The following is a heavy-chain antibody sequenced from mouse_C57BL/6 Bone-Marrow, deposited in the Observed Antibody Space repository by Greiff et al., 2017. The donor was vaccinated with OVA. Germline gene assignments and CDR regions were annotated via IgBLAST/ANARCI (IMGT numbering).Heavy chain of an antibody. CDR2: IYPGDGDT. CDR3: ATFYYV. J-gene: IGHJ4*01. D-gene: IGHD1-1*01. V-gene: IGHV1-82*01. CDR1: GYAFSSSW. Sequence: QLQESGPELVKPGASVKISCKASGYAFSSSWMNWVKQRPGKGLEWIGRIYPGDGDTNYNGKFKGKATLTADKSSSTAYMQLSSLTSEDSAVYCCATFYYVWGQGTSVTVSS.